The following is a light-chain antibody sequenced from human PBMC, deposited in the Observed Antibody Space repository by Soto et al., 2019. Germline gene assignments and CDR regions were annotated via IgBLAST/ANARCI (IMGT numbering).Light chain of an antibody. V-gene: IGKV1-39*01. CDR1: QTISSY. CDR2: VAS. Sequence: DIQMNQSPSSLSASVGDRVTISCRASQTISSYLNWYRQKPGKAPELLIYVASSLQSGVPSRFAGSGSGTDFTLAINSLQPEDFATYYCQRTYSFPPTFGQGTKVELK. J-gene: IGKJ1*01. CDR3: QRTYSFPPT.